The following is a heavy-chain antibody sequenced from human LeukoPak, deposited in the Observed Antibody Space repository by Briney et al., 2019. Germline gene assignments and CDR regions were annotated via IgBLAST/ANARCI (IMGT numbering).Heavy chain of an antibody. CDR2: IYYSGST. CDR1: GGSISSYY. V-gene: IGHV4-59*01. Sequence: SETLSLTCTVSGGSISSYYWTWIRQPPGAGLEWIGYIYYSGSTNYNPSLKSRVTISVDTSKNQFSLRLSSVTAADTAVYYCARGRTFDNWGQGTLVTVSS. CDR3: ARGRTFDN. J-gene: IGHJ4*02.